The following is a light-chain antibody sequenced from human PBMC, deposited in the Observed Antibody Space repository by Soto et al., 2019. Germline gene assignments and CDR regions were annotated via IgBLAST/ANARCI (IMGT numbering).Light chain of an antibody. CDR1: QGIRND. J-gene: IGKJ4*01. V-gene: IGKV1-17*01. CDR3: LQHNSYPLT. CDR2: ATS. Sequence: IQLTQSPSSLSSSVGDRVTLTCRASQGIRNDLGWYQQKPGKAPKRLSYATSSLQSGVPSRFRGSGSGTDFTLTISSLKPEDFATYYCLQHNSYPLTFGGGTKVDIK.